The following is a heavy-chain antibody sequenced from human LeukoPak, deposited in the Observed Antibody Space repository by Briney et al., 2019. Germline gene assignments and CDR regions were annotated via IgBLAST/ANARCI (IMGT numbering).Heavy chain of an antibody. V-gene: IGHV1-8*01. CDR3: ASGGDSSGSYFQH. J-gene: IGHJ1*01. D-gene: IGHD3-22*01. CDR1: GYTFTSYD. Sequence: ASVKVSCKASGYTFTSYDINWVRQATGQGLEWMGWMSPNSGNTGYAQKFQGRVTMTRNTSISTAYMELSSLRSEDTAVYYCASGGDSSGSYFQHWGQGTLVTVSS. CDR2: MSPNSGNT.